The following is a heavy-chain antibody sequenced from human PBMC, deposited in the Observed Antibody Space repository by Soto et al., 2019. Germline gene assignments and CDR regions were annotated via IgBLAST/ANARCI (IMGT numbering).Heavy chain of an antibody. D-gene: IGHD4-17*01. CDR1: GYIFSTYD. V-gene: IGHV1-18*01. CDR3: ARGGTYGDYVGY. CDR2: ISGYNGNT. J-gene: IGHJ4*02. Sequence: QVKLVQSGAEVKKPGASVKVSCKTSGYIFSTYDISWVRQAPGQGLEWMGWISGYNGNTKYVQKLQGRVTMTTDTSTSTAYMELRCLRSDDTAVYYCARGGTYGDYVGYWGQGTLVTVSS.